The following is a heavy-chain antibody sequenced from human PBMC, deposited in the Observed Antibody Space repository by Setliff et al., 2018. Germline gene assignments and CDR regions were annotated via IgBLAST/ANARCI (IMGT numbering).Heavy chain of an antibody. CDR1: GGSISSYY. Sequence: NPSETLSLTCTVSGGSISSYYWSWIRQPPGKGLEWIGYIYYSGSTYYNPSLKSRLRVSMDSSKNQFYLDLSSVTAADTAVYYCARDRRGGYGAINWFDPWGQGTLVTVSS. D-gene: IGHD3-16*01. CDR3: ARDRRGGYGAINWFDP. CDR2: IYYSGST. V-gene: IGHV4-59*12. J-gene: IGHJ5*02.